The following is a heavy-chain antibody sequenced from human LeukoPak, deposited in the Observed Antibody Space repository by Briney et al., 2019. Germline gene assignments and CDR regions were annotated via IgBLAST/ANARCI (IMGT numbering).Heavy chain of an antibody. Sequence: GASVKVSCKASGGTFSSYAISWVRQAPGQGLEWMGGIIPIFGTANYAQKFQGRVTITTDESTSTAYMELSSLRSEDTAVYYCGSSWSLGGYYYYYMDVWGKGTTVTVSS. CDR2: IIPIFGTA. CDR1: GGTFSSYA. D-gene: IGHD6-13*01. CDR3: GSSWSLGGYYYYYMDV. J-gene: IGHJ6*03. V-gene: IGHV1-69*05.